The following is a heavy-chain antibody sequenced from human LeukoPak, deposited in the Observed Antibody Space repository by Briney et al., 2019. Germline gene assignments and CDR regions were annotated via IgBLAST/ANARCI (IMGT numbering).Heavy chain of an antibody. CDR1: GVSISSYY. Sequence: SETLSLTCTVSGVSISSYYWSWIRQPPGKGLEWIGYIYYSGSTNYNPSLKSRVTISVDTSKNQCSLKLSSVTAADTAVYYCARATYYYYYMDVWGKGTPVTVSS. J-gene: IGHJ6*03. CDR3: ARATYYYYYMDV. CDR2: IYYSGST. V-gene: IGHV4-59*01.